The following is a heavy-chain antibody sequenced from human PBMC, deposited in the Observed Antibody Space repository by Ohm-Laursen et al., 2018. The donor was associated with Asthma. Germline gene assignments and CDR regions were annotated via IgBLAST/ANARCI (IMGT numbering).Heavy chain of an antibody. CDR2: IYYRGST. CDR3: ARYCSGGSCGNWYFDL. CDR1: GGSISSGGYY. D-gene: IGHD2-15*01. Sequence: TLSLTCPVSGGSISSGGYYWSWIRQHPGKGLEWIGYIYYRGSTYYNPSLKSRVTISVDTSKNQFSLKLSSVTAADTAVYYCARYCSGGSCGNWYFDLWGRGTLVTVSS. J-gene: IGHJ2*01. V-gene: IGHV4-31*03.